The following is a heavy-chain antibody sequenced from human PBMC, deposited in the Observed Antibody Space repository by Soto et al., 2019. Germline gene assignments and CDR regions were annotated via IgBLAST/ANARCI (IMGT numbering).Heavy chain of an antibody. CDR2: LYNDERT. Sequence: QIQLQESGPGLVKPSQNLSLTCTVAGESVSSHYWSWIRQPAGKGLEWLGRLYNDERTNYNPSLKSRVTMSMDTLKNQFSLKLTSVTAADSAVYFCAREPLAHSYFDFWGQGILVTVSS. V-gene: IGHV4-4*07. J-gene: IGHJ4*02. CDR3: AREPLAHSYFDF. CDR1: GESVSSHY.